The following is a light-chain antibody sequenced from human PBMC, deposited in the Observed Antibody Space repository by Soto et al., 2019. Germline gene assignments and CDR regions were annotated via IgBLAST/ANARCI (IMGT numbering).Light chain of an antibody. Sequence: IQMSQSPSSLSASVGDRVTVTCRASQSIYSSLNWYHQKPGKAPKLLIYAASNLQSGVPSRFSGSGSGTDVTLSISSLQPEDFATYYCQQSYSAPYTFGQGTKLEI. CDR2: AAS. J-gene: IGKJ2*01. CDR3: QQSYSAPYT. V-gene: IGKV1-39*01. CDR1: QSIYSS.